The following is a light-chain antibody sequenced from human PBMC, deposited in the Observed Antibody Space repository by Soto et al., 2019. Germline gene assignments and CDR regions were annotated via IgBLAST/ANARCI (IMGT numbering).Light chain of an antibody. V-gene: IGKV3-20*01. J-gene: IGKJ3*01. Sequence: EIVLTQSPGTLSLSPGERATLSCRASQSINNRYLAWYQQKPGQAPRLLIYGASSRATGIPDRFSGRGSGTDFTLTISRLEPDDFAVYYCQQFGSSPGFTFGPGTKVDMK. CDR3: QQFGSSPGFT. CDR1: QSINNRY. CDR2: GAS.